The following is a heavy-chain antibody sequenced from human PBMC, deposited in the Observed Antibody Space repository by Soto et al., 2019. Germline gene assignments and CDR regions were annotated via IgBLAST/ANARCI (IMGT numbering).Heavy chain of an antibody. CDR3: ARLGYYYYGMDV. J-gene: IGHJ6*02. V-gene: IGHV4-39*01. CDR2: IYYSGST. Sequence: NLSLTCTVSGGSISSSSYYWGWIRQPPGKGLEWIGSIYYSGSTYYNPSLKSRVTISVDTSKNQFSLKLSSVTAADTAVYYCARLGYYYYGMDVWGQGTTVTVSS. CDR1: GGSISSSSYY. D-gene: IGHD3-16*01.